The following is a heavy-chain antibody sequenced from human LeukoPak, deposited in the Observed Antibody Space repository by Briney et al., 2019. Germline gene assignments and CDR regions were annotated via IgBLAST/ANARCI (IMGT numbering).Heavy chain of an antibody. V-gene: IGHV1-8*01. D-gene: IGHD3-10*01. Sequence: ASVTVPCMASGYTFTSYDINWVRQAPGQGLEWMGWMNPNSGNTVYAQTFQGRVTMTRNTSITTAYMELSSLRSEDTAVYYCAMEGSGSYSFDYWGQGTLVTVSS. CDR2: MNPNSGNT. CDR1: GYTFTSYD. J-gene: IGHJ4*02. CDR3: AMEGSGSYSFDY.